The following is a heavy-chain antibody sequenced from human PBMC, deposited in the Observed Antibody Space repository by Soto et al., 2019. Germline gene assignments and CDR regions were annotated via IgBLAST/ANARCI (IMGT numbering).Heavy chain of an antibody. D-gene: IGHD4-17*01. Sequence: SETLSLTCNVSGGSISRGNYYWSWIRQHPGKGLEWLGYIYNSRTTYYNPSLKSRLTLSLDTSKNHFSLSLSSVTAADTAVYYCVRDYDYGDRKRYSGMDVWGQGTTVTVSS. CDR2: IYNSRTT. CDR1: GGSISRGNYY. V-gene: IGHV4-31*03. J-gene: IGHJ6*02. CDR3: VRDYDYGDRKRYSGMDV.